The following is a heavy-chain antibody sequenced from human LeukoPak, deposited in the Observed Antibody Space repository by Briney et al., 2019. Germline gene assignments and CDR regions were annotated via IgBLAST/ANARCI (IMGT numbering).Heavy chain of an antibody. Sequence: ASVKVSCKASGYTFTGYYMHWVRQAPGQGLEWMGWINPNSGGTNYAQKFQGRVTMTRDTSISTAYMELSSLRSDDTAVYYCARDGHTSDYYYFNYWGQGTLVTVSS. V-gene: IGHV1-2*02. CDR3: ARDGHTSDYYYFNY. CDR1: GYTFTGYY. CDR2: INPNSGGT. J-gene: IGHJ4*02. D-gene: IGHD3-22*01.